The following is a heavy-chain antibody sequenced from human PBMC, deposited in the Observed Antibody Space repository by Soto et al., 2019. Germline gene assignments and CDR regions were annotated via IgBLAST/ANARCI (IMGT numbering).Heavy chain of an antibody. D-gene: IGHD6-13*01. V-gene: IGHV1-2*04. CDR3: ARDLAAGNCDY. CDR2: INPNSGGT. J-gene: IGHJ4*02. CDR1: GYTFTGYY. Sequence: ASVKVSCKASGYTFTGYYMHWVRQAPGQGLEWMGWINPNSGGTNYAQKFQGWVTMTRDPSISTAYMELGRLRSDDRAVYYCARDLAAGNCDYWGQGPLVTVSS.